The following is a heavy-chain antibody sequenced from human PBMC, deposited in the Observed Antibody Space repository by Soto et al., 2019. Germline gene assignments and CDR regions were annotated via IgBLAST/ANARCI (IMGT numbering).Heavy chain of an antibody. CDR3: ARTTSYGMDV. Sequence: SETLSLTCAVYGGSFSGYYWSWIRQPPGKGLEWIGEINHSGSTNYNPSLKSRVTISVDTSKNQFSLKLSSVTAADTAVYYCARTTSYGMDVWGQGTTVTVS. CDR2: INHSGST. V-gene: IGHV4-34*01. CDR1: GGSFSGYY. J-gene: IGHJ6*02.